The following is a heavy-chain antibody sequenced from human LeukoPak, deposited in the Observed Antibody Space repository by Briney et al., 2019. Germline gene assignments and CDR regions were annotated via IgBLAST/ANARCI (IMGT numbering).Heavy chain of an antibody. Sequence: ASVKVSCKASGYTFTSYGISWVRQAPGQGLEWMGWISAYNGNTNYAQKRQGRGTTTTDTSTSTAYMELRSLRSDDTAVYYCARDTVGATTHWFDPWGQGTLVTVSS. CDR1: GYTFTSYG. J-gene: IGHJ5*02. D-gene: IGHD1-26*01. V-gene: IGHV1-18*01. CDR2: ISAYNGNT. CDR3: ARDTVGATTHWFDP.